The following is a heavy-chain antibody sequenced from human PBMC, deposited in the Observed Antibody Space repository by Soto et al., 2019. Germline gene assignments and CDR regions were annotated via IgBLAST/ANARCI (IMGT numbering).Heavy chain of an antibody. CDR3: ARKGYRVAFDT. D-gene: IGHD3-16*02. CDR1: GYIFTDYY. J-gene: IGHJ3*02. Sequence: ASVKVSCKASGYIFTDYYLHWVRQAPGQGLEWMGWINPATGATKYKENFEGRLSLTRDTSNTTGFLDLSRLKSDDSATYYCARKGYRVAFDTWAPGTLVTVSS. CDR2: INPATGAT. V-gene: IGHV1-2*02.